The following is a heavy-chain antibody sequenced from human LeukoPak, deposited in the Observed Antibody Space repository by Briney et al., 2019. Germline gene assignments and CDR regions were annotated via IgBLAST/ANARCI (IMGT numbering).Heavy chain of an antibody. Sequence: GGSLRLSCAASGFTVSSNYMSWVRQAPGKGLEWVANIKQDGSEKYYVDSVKGRFTISRDNAKNSLYLQMNSLRAEDTAVYYCARDHYTVNFDYWGQGTLVTVSS. V-gene: IGHV3-7*01. CDR2: IKQDGSEK. D-gene: IGHD3-3*01. J-gene: IGHJ4*02. CDR1: GFTVSSNY. CDR3: ARDHYTVNFDY.